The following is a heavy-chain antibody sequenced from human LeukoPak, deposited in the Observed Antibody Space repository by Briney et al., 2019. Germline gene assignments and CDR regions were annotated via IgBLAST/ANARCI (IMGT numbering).Heavy chain of an antibody. J-gene: IGHJ4*02. CDR1: GFTFSAYG. D-gene: IGHD6-19*01. CDR2: VRYNGNDK. V-gene: IGHV3-30*02. CDR3: AKAGSGWYAPY. Sequence: GGSLRLSCAASGFTFSAYGMQWVRQAPGKGLEWVAFVRYNGNDKYYADSVKGRFTISRDNSKNTVNLQMNTLRAEDTAVYYCAKAGSGWYAPYWGQGTLVTVSS.